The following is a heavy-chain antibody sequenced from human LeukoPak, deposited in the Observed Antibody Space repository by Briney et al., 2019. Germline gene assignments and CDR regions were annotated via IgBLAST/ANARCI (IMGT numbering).Heavy chain of an antibody. J-gene: IGHJ4*02. D-gene: IGHD4-17*01. CDR2: INPNSGGT. Sequence: ASVTVSCKASGYTFTGYYMHWVRQAPGQGLEWMGWINPNSGGTNYAQKFQGRVTMTRDTSISTAYMEMSRLRSDDTAVYYCARDGSASDYGDYVMGYWGQGTLVTVSS. CDR3: ARDGSASDYGDYVMGY. V-gene: IGHV1-2*02. CDR1: GYTFTGYY.